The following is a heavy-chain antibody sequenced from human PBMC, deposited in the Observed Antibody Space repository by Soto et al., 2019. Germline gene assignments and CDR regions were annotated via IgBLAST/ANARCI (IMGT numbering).Heavy chain of an antibody. D-gene: IGHD1-1*01. Sequence: QVQLVQSGAEVKKPGASVKVSFKVSGYMLARYGVSWARQAPGQRLEWMGWINTYNGNINYAQKFQGRVTMTTDTSTSTAYMEMRGLGSDDTALYYCARERGAYKYFDYWGQGTLVTVSS. V-gene: IGHV1-18*01. CDR3: ARERGAYKYFDY. CDR1: GYMLARYG. CDR2: INTYNGNI. J-gene: IGHJ4*02.